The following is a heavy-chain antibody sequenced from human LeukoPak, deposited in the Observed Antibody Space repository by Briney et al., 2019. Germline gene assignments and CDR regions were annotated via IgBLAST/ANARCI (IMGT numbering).Heavy chain of an antibody. CDR2: IYYTGST. V-gene: IGHV4-39*01. Sequence: SETLSLTCTVSGGPISSSSYDWGWIRQPPGKGLEWIGSIYYTGSTYYNPSLKSRVTISVDTSKNQFSLKLSSVTAADTAVYYCARRLGSSSGWDFDYWGQGTLVTVSS. J-gene: IGHJ4*02. CDR3: ARRLGSSSGWDFDY. D-gene: IGHD6-19*01. CDR1: GGPISSSSYD.